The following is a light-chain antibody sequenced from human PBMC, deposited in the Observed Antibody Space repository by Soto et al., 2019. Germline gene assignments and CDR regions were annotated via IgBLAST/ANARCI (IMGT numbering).Light chain of an antibody. J-gene: IGKJ4*01. CDR2: AAS. Sequence: DIQLTQSPSSVSASVGDTVTLTCRADQTFSSLLAWYQHKPGKAPKLLIYAASTLQNGVPSRFSGSGSGTVFTLTITRLQPEDSATYYCQQTNRFPLNFGGGTNVEI. CDR1: QTFSSL. CDR3: QQTNRFPLN. V-gene: IGKV1D-12*01.